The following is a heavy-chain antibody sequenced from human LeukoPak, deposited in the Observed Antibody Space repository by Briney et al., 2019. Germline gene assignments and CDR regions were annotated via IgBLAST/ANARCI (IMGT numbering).Heavy chain of an antibody. V-gene: IGHV1-69*13. J-gene: IGHJ4*02. D-gene: IGHD3-16*01. Sequence: ASVKVSCKASGGTFSSYAISWVRQAPGQGLEWMGGIIPIFGTANYAQKFQGRVTITADESTSTAYMELSSLRSEDTAVYYRARGGGSHLFDYWGQGTLVTVPS. CDR1: GGTFSSYA. CDR3: ARGGGSHLFDY. CDR2: IIPIFGTA.